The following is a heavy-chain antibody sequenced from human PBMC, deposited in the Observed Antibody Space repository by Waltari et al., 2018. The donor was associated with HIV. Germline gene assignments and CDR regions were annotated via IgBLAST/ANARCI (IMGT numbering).Heavy chain of an antibody. CDR2: MSYSGRT. CDR3: ARSFSGYSNYFDP. Sequence: QLQLQESGPGLVKSSETLSLTCTVAGGSMTSSSYYSGWLRRPPGKGLEWIWSMSYSGRTYHNPSLRSRLTISVDTSKNQFSLKLTSVTAADTAVYYCARSFSGYSNYFDPWGQGTLVTVSS. CDR1: GGSMTSSSYY. V-gene: IGHV4-39*01. D-gene: IGHD4-4*01. J-gene: IGHJ5*02.